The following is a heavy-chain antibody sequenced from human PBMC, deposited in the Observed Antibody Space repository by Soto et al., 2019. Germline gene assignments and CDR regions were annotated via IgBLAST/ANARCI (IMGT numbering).Heavy chain of an antibody. CDR3: AIQDGYSYGYGY. J-gene: IGHJ4*02. D-gene: IGHD5-18*01. CDR2: INPKSGGT. V-gene: IGHV1-2*04. CDR1: GYSFTDYH. Sequence: ASVKVSCKASGYSFTDYHIHWVRQAPGQGLEWLGRINPKSGGTSTAQKFQGWVTMTTDTSISTAYMELSSLRSEDTAVYYCAIQDGYSYGYGYWSQGTLVTVSS.